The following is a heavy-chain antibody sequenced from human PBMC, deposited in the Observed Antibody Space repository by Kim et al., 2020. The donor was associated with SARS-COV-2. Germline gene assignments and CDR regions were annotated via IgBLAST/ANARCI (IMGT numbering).Heavy chain of an antibody. J-gene: IGHJ4*02. Sequence: SETLSLTCSVSGGSISGSNYYWGWVRQPPGKGLEWIGTVFYGGGTYLNPSLKSRVTISVDTSANQFSLKLSSLTAADTAVYYCARSMVAATIRGDGYWGQGTLVTVSS. CDR1: GGSISGSNYY. CDR3: ARSMVAATIRGDGY. D-gene: IGHD5-12*01. CDR2: VFYGGGT. V-gene: IGHV4-39*01.